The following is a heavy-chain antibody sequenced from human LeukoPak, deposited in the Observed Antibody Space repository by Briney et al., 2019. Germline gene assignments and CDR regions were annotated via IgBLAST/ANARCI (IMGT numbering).Heavy chain of an antibody. V-gene: IGHV3-66*01. J-gene: IGHJ4*02. CDR1: GFTVSSNY. D-gene: IGHD6-6*01. CDR2: IYSGGRT. Sequence: GGSLRLSCAASGFTVSSNYMSWVRQAPGKGLEWVSVIYSGGRTYYADSVKGRFTISRDNSKNTLYLQMNSLRAEDTAVYYCARVDSSSSGGNPDYWGQGTLVTVSS. CDR3: ARVDSSSSGGNPDY.